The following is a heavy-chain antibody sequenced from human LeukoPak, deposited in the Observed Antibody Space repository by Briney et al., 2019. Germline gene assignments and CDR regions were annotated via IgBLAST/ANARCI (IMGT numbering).Heavy chain of an antibody. J-gene: IGHJ4*02. CDR1: GFTFSDYY. Sequence: GGYLRLSCAASGFTFSDYYMSWIRQAPGKGLEWVSYISSSGSTIYYADSVKGRFTISRDNAKNSLYLQMNSLRAEDTAVYYCATLPAPSDSSGYSTDYWGQGTLVTVSS. V-gene: IGHV3-11*01. D-gene: IGHD3-22*01. CDR3: ATLPAPSDSSGYSTDY. CDR2: ISSSGSTI.